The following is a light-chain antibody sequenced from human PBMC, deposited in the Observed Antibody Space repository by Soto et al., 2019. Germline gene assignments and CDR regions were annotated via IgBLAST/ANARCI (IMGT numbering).Light chain of an antibody. CDR3: QQYNNFWT. CDR1: QSISTW. Sequence: DIQMTQSPSALSASVGDRVTITCRASQSISTWLAWYQQKPGKAPRLLIYDASYLERGVPSRFSGSGSGTEFTLTSSDLQPDDLATYYCQQYNNFWTFGPGTKVEI. J-gene: IGKJ1*01. V-gene: IGKV1-5*01. CDR2: DAS.